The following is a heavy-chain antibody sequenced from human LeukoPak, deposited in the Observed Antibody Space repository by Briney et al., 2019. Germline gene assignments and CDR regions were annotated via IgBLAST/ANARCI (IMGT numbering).Heavy chain of an antibody. CDR1: GFTFSNYD. CDR3: AKNGAHSSSWSRVYFDY. Sequence: GGSLRLSCAASGFTFSNYDMHWARQAPGKGLEWVAIISSDGSHKYYADSVKGRFTISRDNSKNTLYLQMNSLRAEDTAVYYCAKNGAHSSSWSRVYFDYWGQGTLVTVSS. D-gene: IGHD6-13*01. J-gene: IGHJ4*02. V-gene: IGHV3-30*18. CDR2: ISSDGSHK.